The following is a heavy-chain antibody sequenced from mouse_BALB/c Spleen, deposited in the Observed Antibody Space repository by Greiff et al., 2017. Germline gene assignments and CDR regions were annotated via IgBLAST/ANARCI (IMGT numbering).Heavy chain of an antibody. J-gene: IGHJ3*01. Sequence: VQLQESGPGLVAPSQSLSITCTVSGFSLTGYGVNWVRQPPGKGLEWLGMIWGDGSTDYNSALKSRLSISKDNSKSQVFLKMNSLQTDDTARYYCARDPSMITTRGLAYWGQGTLVTVSA. CDR1: GFSLTGYG. D-gene: IGHD2-4*01. CDR3: ARDPSMITTRGLAY. V-gene: IGHV2-6-7*01. CDR2: IWGDGST.